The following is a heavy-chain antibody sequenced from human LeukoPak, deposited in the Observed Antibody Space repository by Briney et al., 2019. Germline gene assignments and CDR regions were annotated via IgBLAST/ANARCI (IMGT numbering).Heavy chain of an antibody. CDR1: GGTFSSYA. J-gene: IGHJ3*02. D-gene: IGHD1-1*01. CDR3: ARSQRRLRTSAFDI. Sequence: GSSVKVSRKASGGTFSSYAISWVRQAPGQGLEWMGGIIPIFGTANYAQKFQGRVTITADESTSTAYMELSSLRSEDTAVYYCARSQRRLRTSAFDIWGQGTMVTVSS. CDR2: IIPIFGTA. V-gene: IGHV1-69*01.